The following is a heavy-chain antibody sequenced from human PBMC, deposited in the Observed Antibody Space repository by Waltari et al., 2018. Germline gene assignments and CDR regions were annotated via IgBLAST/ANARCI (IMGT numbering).Heavy chain of an antibody. CDR1: GYTFTSYY. V-gene: IGHV1-46*03. J-gene: IGHJ6*03. CDR3: ARDHGVAAAPYYMDV. Sequence: QVQLVQSGAEVKKPGASVKVSCKASGYTFTSYYMHWVRQAPGQGLEWMGIINPRGGSTTYAQKCRGRVTMTRDTSTSTVDMELRSLRSEDTAVYYCARDHGVAAAPYYMDVWGKGTTVTVSS. D-gene: IGHD6-13*01. CDR2: INPRGGST.